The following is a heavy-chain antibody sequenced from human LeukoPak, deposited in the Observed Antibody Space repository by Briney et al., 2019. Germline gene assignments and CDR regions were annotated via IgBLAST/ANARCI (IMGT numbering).Heavy chain of an antibody. CDR3: ARVWDAQWLGLHYFDY. D-gene: IGHD6-19*01. CDR2: IYYSGST. J-gene: IGHJ4*02. Sequence: KPSETLSLTCTVSGGSISRSSYYWSWIRQPPGKGLEWIGYIYYSGSTNYNPSLKSRVTISVDTSKNQFSLKLSSVTAADTAVYYCARVWDAQWLGLHYFDYWGQGTLVTVSS. CDR1: GGSISRSSYY. V-gene: IGHV4-61*01.